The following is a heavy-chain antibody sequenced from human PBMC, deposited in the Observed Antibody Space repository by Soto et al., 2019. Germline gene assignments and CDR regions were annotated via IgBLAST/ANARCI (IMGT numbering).Heavy chain of an antibody. V-gene: IGHV1-2*04. CDR1: GYTFTGYY. CDR3: ARGRGRMVYAFAPGYGMDV. CDR2: INPNSGGT. D-gene: IGHD2-8*01. J-gene: IGHJ6*02. Sequence: QVQLVQSGAEVKKPGASVKVSCKASGYTFTGYYMHWVRQAPGQGLEWLGWINPNSGGTNYAQKFQVWVTMTRDTSISTAYMELSRLRSDDTAVYYCARGRGRMVYAFAPGYGMDVWGQGTTVTVSS.